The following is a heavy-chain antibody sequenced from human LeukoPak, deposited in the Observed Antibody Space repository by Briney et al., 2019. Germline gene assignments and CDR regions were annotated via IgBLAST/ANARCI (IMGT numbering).Heavy chain of an antibody. CDR3: ARDRGIVGAPLTRFDP. D-gene: IGHD1-26*01. Sequence: ASVKVSCKASGYTFTSYGISWVRQAPGQGLEWMGWISAYNGNTNYAQKLQGRVTTTTDTSTSTAYMELRSLRSDDTAVYYCARDRGIVGAPLTRFDPWGQGTLVTVSS. CDR2: ISAYNGNT. V-gene: IGHV1-18*01. J-gene: IGHJ5*02. CDR1: GYTFTSYG.